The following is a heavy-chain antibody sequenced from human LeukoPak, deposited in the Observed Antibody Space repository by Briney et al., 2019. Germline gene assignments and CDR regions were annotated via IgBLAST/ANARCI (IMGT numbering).Heavy chain of an antibody. D-gene: IGHD3-9*01. J-gene: IGHJ4*02. Sequence: SETLSLTCTVSGGSISSSSYYWGWIRQPPGKGLEWIGSIYYSGSTYYNPSLKSRVTISVDTSKNQFSLKLSSVTAADTAVYYCASPPPYDILTGYAYYFDYWGQGTLVTVSS. CDR2: IYYSGST. V-gene: IGHV4-39*01. CDR1: GGSISSSSYY. CDR3: ASPPPYDILTGYAYYFDY.